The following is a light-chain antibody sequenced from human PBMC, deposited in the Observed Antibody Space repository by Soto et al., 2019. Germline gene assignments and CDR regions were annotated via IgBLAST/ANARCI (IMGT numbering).Light chain of an antibody. Sequence: QSALTQPPSASGSPGQSVTISCTGTSSDVGAYNYVSWYQQHPGKAPKLMIYEVSKRPSGVPDRFSGSKSGNTASLTVSGLQAEDEADYYCSSYAANNIMSVVFGGGTQLTVL. CDR2: EVS. CDR1: SSDVGAYNY. V-gene: IGLV2-8*01. CDR3: SSYAANNIMSVV. J-gene: IGLJ2*01.